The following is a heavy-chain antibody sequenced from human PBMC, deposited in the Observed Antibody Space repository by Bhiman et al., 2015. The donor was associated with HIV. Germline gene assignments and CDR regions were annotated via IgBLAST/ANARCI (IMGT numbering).Heavy chain of an antibody. CDR3: AREGETLGLALDI. D-gene: IGHD3-16*01. J-gene: IGHJ3*02. CDR1: GFTVSSNY. Sequence: DVQLVESGGGLIQPGGSLRLSCEASGFTVSSNYMSWVRQAPGKGLEWVSTIYSSGSTHYADSVKGRFTISRDNSKNTLYLQMNSLRAEDTAVYYCAREGETLGLALDIWGQGTMVTVSS. CDR2: IYSSGST. V-gene: IGHV3-53*01.